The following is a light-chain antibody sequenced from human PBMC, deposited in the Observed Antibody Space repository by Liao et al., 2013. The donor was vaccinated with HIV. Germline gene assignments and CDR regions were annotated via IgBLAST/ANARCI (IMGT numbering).Light chain of an antibody. Sequence: SYELTQPPSVSVSPGQTARITCSGDALPKQYAYWFQQKPGQAPLLVIYRDSERPSGIPERFSGSNSGNTATLTISGTQAMDEADYYCQAWDRNTGVFGGGTKLTVL. J-gene: IGLJ2*01. V-gene: IGLV3-1*01. CDR2: RDS. CDR1: ALPKQY. CDR3: QAWDRNTGV.